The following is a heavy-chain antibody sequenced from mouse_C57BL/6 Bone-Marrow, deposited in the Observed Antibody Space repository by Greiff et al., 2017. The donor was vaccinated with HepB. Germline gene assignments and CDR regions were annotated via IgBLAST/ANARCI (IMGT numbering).Heavy chain of an antibody. D-gene: IGHD1-1*02. V-gene: IGHV1-53*01. CDR1: GYTFTSYW. CDR2: INPSNGGT. Sequence: QVQLKQSGTELVKPGASVKLSCKASGYTFTSYWMHWVKQRPGQGLEWIGNINPSNGGTNYNEKFKSKATLTVDKSSSTAYMQLSSLTSEDSAVYYCARPGGPYYFDYWGQGTTLTVSS. CDR3: ARPGGPYYFDY. J-gene: IGHJ2*01.